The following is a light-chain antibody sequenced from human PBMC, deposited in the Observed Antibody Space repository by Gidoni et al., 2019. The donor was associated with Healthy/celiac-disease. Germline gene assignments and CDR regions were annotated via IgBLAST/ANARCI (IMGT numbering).Light chain of an antibody. V-gene: IGLV2-14*01. CDR1: SSDVGGYNY. CDR3: SSYTSSSSVV. Sequence: SSLTQPAALSGCPGQSITISCTGTSSDVGGYNYVYWYQQRHGKAPKLMIYEVSNRPSGVSNRLSGSKSGNTAFLTISVLPAEDEADYYCSSYTSSSSVVFGGGTKLPVL. CDR2: EVS. J-gene: IGLJ2*01.